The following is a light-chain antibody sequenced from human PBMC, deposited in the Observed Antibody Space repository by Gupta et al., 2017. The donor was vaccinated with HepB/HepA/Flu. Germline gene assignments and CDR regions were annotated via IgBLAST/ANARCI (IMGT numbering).Light chain of an antibody. J-gene: IGKJ1*01. CDR2: WAS. CDR3: QQYYSTPPWT. V-gene: IGKV4-1*01. Sequence: DIVMTQSPDSLAVSLGERATINCKSSQSVLYSYNNKNYLAWYQPKPGQPPKLLIYWASTRESGVPDRFSGSGSGTDFTLTISSLQAEDVAVYYCQQYYSTPPWTFGQGTKVEIK. CDR1: QSVLYSYNNKNY.